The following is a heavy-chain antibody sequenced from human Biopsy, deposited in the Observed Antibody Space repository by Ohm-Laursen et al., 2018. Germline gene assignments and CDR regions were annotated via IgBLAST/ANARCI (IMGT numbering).Heavy chain of an antibody. Sequence: ASVKVSCKASGYSFTSYYMHWVRQAPGQGLKWMGMINPSGSTTSYPQIFQGRVTMTRDTSKSTVYMELSSLRSADTAVYYYGRVWLWRGYGMDVWGQGTTVTVSS. CDR3: GRVWLWRGYGMDV. J-gene: IGHJ6*02. CDR1: GYSFTSYY. CDR2: INPSGSTT. V-gene: IGHV1-46*01. D-gene: IGHD6-19*01.